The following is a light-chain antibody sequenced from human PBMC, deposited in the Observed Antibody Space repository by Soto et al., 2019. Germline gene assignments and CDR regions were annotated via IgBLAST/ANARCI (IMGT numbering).Light chain of an antibody. J-gene: IGKJ4*01. CDR1: QTVTSSF. CDR2: GAS. V-gene: IGKV3-20*01. Sequence: EIVLTQSPGTLSLSPGERATLSCRASQTVTSSFLGWYQQKPGQAPRLLIYGASRRATGIPDRFSGSGSGTDFTLTISRLEPEDFAVYYCQQYVSSPLTFGGGTKVEI. CDR3: QQYVSSPLT.